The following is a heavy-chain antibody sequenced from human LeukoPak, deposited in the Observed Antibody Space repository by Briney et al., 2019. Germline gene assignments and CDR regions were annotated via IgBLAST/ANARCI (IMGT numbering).Heavy chain of an antibody. CDR3: ARDHQVSYFDY. D-gene: IGHD6-6*01. CDR2: ISDDGSNE. CDR1: GFTFSASS. V-gene: IGHV3-30*04. J-gene: IGHJ4*02. Sequence: GRSLRLSCAASGFTFSASSMHWVRQATDKGLAWVALISDDGSNESFADSVKGRFTISRDNSKNTLYLQMNSLRADDTAVYYCARDHQVSYFDYWGQGTLVTVSS.